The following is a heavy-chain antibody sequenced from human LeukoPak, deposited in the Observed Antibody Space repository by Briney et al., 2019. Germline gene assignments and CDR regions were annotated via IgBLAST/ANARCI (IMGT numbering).Heavy chain of an antibody. CDR2: INHSGST. CDR3: ARRDDCSGGSCKLGY. J-gene: IGHJ4*02. Sequence: KPSETLSLTCAVYGGSFSGYYWSWIRQPPGKGLEWIGEINHSGSTNYNPSLKSRVTISVDTSKNQFSLKLSSVTAADTAVYHCARRDDCSGGSCKLGYWGQGTLVTVSS. CDR1: GGSFSGYY. V-gene: IGHV4-34*01. D-gene: IGHD2-15*01.